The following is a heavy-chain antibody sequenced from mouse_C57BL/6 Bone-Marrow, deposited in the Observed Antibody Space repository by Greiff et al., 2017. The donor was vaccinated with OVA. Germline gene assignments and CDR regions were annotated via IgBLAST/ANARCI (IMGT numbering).Heavy chain of an antibody. Sequence: EVKLMESGGGLVKPGGSLKLSCAASGFTFSSYAMSWVRQTPEKRLEWVATISDGGSYTYYPDNVKGRFTISRDNAKNNLYLQMSHLKSEDTAMYYCARGGLITTVVAEDYFDYWGQGTTLTVSS. CDR3: ARGGLITTVVAEDYFDY. CDR2: ISDGGSYT. V-gene: IGHV5-4*03. D-gene: IGHD1-1*01. CDR1: GFTFSSYA. J-gene: IGHJ2*01.